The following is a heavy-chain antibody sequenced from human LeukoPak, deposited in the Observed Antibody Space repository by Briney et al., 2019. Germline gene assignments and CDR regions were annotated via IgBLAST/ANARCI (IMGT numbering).Heavy chain of an antibody. Sequence: RASVKVSCKASVYTFTSYGISWVRQAPGQGLEWMGWISAYNGNTNYAQKLRSRVTMTTDTTTSTAYMDLRTLRSDDTPQYYCARFSALACSTSRPCPYNWFDGWGQGTLVTVSS. CDR3: ARFSALACSTSRPCPYNWFDG. CDR1: VYTFTSYG. D-gene: IGHD2-2*01. CDR2: ISAYNGNT. V-gene: IGHV1-18*01. J-gene: IGHJ5*02.